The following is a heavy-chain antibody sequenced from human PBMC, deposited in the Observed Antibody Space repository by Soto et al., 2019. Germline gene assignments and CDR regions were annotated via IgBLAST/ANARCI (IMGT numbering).Heavy chain of an antibody. CDR3: ARVGPDHRHAFDI. V-gene: IGHV3-64*01. Sequence: EVQLVESGGGLVQPGGSLRLSCEASGFTFSGNAMHWVRQAPGKGLEYVSSTTSDGGNTYYANSVKGRFTISRDNSKDTLYLKLGSLSAADTAVYFCARVGPDHRHAFDIWGQGTMVTVSS. CDR1: GFTFSGNA. CDR2: TTSDGGNT. J-gene: IGHJ3*02. D-gene: IGHD3-10*01.